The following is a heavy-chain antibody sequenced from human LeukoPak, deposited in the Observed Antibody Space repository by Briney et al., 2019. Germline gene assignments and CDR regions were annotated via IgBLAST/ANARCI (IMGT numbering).Heavy chain of an antibody. V-gene: IGHV4-59*01. Sequence: SETLSLTCTVSGGSISSYYWGWIRQPPGKGLEWIGYIYYSGSTNYNPSLKSRVTISVDTSKNQFSLKLSSVTAADTAVYYCARGGDFWSGPKGDAFDIWGQGTMVTVSS. D-gene: IGHD3-3*01. CDR2: IYYSGST. J-gene: IGHJ3*02. CDR1: GGSISSYY. CDR3: ARGGDFWSGPKGDAFDI.